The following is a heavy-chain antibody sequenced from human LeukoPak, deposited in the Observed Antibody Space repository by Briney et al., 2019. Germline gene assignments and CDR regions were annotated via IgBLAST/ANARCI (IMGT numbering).Heavy chain of an antibody. CDR2: ISAYSGNT. CDR1: GYTFTSYG. J-gene: IGHJ3*02. CDR3: ARDCSSTSCYLGGFDI. Sequence: ASLKVSCKASGYTFTSYGISWVRQAPGQGLEWMACISAYSGNTNYADKLQGRVTMTTDTSKSTAYMQLNSLRADDTAVYYCARDCSSTSCYLGGFDIWGQGTMVTVSS. D-gene: IGHD2-2*01. V-gene: IGHV1-18*01.